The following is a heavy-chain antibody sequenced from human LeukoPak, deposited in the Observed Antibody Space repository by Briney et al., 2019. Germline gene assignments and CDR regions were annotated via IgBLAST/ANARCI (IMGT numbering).Heavy chain of an antibody. D-gene: IGHD2/OR15-2a*01. V-gene: IGHV3-21*01. CDR2: ISSSSSYI. J-gene: IGHJ4*02. Sequence: GGSLRLSCAASGFPFSSYAMSWVRQAPGKGLEWVSSISSSSSYIYYADSVKGRFTISRDNAKNSLYLQMNSLRAEDTAVYYCARDTLGSLDYWGQGTLVTVSS. CDR3: ARDTLGSLDY. CDR1: GFPFSSYA.